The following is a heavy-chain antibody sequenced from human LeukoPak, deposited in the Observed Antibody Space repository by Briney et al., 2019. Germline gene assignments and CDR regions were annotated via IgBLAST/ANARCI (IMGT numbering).Heavy chain of an antibody. Sequence: GGSLRLSCAASGFTVSSNYMSWVRQAPGKGLEWVSVIYSGSSTYYADSVKGRFTISRDNAKNSLFLQMNSLRDEDTAVYYCVSGNDPDYLWGTYRLDAFDIWGQGTMVIVPS. CDR2: IYSGSST. D-gene: IGHD3-16*02. CDR3: VSGNDPDYLWGTYRLDAFDI. V-gene: IGHV3-53*01. CDR1: GFTVSSNY. J-gene: IGHJ3*02.